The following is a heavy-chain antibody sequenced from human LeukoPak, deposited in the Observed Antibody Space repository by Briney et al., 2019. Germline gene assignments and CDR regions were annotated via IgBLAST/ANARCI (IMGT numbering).Heavy chain of an antibody. D-gene: IGHD5-12*01. Sequence: PGGSLRLSCAASGFTFSSYAMSWVRQAPGKGLEWVSAISGSGGSTYYADSVKCRFTISRDNSKNTLYLQMNSLRAEDTAVYYCAKDVHFMSLSPRPLGGYDLWGQGTLVTVSS. CDR1: GFTFSSYA. CDR2: ISGSGGST. CDR3: AKDVHFMSLSPRPLGGYDL. J-gene: IGHJ4*02. V-gene: IGHV3-23*01.